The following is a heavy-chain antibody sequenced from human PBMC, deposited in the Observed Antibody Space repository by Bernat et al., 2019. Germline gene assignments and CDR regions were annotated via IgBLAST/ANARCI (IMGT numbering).Heavy chain of an antibody. D-gene: IGHD6-13*01. V-gene: IGHV3-48*03. Sequence: EVQLVESGGGLVQPGGSLRLSCAASGFTFSSYEMNWVRQAPGKGLEWVSYISSSGSTIYYSDSVTGRFTISRDNAKNSLYLQMNSLGAEDTAVYCCARTLAAAGPAGFDYWGQGTLVTVSS. CDR1: GFTFSSYE. CDR2: ISSSGSTI. CDR3: ARTLAAAGPAGFDY. J-gene: IGHJ4*02.